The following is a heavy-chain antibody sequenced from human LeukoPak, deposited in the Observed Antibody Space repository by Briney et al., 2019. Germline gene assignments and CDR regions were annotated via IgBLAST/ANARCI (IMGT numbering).Heavy chain of an antibody. D-gene: IGHD3-10*01. V-gene: IGHV1-2*06. J-gene: IGHJ5*02. Sequence: ASVKVSCKASGYTFTASYIHWVRQAPGQGLEWIGRVNPNTGGTNYAQKFRGRVTVTRDTSIKTVYMELSGLRSGDTALYYCARDFFRGGAADNWFDPWGQGTLVTVSS. CDR3: ARDFFRGGAADNWFDP. CDR2: VNPNTGGT. CDR1: GYTFTASY.